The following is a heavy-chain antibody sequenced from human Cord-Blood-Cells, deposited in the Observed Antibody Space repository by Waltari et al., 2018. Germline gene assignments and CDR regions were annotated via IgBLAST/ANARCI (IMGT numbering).Heavy chain of an antibody. CDR2: INHSGST. CDR1: GGSFSGYY. CDR3: ARGPKYSNYWFDP. Sequence: QVQLQQWGAGLLKPSETLSLTCAVYGGSFSGYYWSWIRQPPGKGLEWIGEINHSGSTNYNPSLKSRVTIAVDTSKNQFSLKLSAVTAADTAVYYCARGPKYSNYWFDPWGQGTLVTVSS. D-gene: IGHD4-4*01. V-gene: IGHV4-34*01. J-gene: IGHJ5*02.